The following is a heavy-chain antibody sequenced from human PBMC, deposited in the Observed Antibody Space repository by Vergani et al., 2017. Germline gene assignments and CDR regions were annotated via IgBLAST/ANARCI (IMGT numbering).Heavy chain of an antibody. V-gene: IGHV4-59*01. J-gene: IGHJ3*02. Sequence: QVQLQESGPGLVKPSETLSLTCTVSGGSISSYYWSWIRQPPGKGLEWIGYIYYSGSTNYNPSLKSRVTISVDTSKNQFSLKLSSVTAADTAVYYCARNPYCGGDCYSYAFDIWGQGTMVTVSS. D-gene: IGHD2-21*02. CDR3: ARNPYCGGDCYSYAFDI. CDR2: IYYSGST. CDR1: GGSISSYY.